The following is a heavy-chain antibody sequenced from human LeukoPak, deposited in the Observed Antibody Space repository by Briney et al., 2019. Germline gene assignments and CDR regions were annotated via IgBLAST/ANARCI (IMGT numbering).Heavy chain of an antibody. D-gene: IGHD2-2*01. CDR2: ISGSGGST. CDR1: GFTFSSYA. V-gene: IGHV3-23*01. J-gene: IGHJ5*02. CDR3: AKAIVVVPATIHWFDP. Sequence: GGSLSLSYAASGFTFSSYAMSWVRQAPGKGLEWVSAISGSGGSTYYADSVKGRFTISRDNSKNTLYLQMNSLRAEDTAVYYCAKAIVVVPATIHWFDPWGQGTLVTVSS.